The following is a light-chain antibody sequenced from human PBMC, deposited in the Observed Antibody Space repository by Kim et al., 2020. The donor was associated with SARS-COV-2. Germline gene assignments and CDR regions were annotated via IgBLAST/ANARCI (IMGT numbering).Light chain of an antibody. Sequence: DIKMTQSPSSLSASVGDTVTTSCRASQTISNYLQWYQQKPGKAPNLLIYSASTLQSGVPSRFSGSASGTEFTLTISNLQPEDFASYYCHQTSVTPWTFGQGTKVDIK. J-gene: IGKJ1*01. V-gene: IGKV1-39*01. CDR2: SAS. CDR3: HQTSVTPWT. CDR1: QTISNY.